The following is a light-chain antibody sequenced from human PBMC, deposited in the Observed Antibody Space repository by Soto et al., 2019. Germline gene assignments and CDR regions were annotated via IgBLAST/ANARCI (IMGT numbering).Light chain of an antibody. J-gene: IGKJ1*01. CDR3: QHYNNWPRT. Sequence: EIVMTQSPATLSVSPGERATLSCRASQSVSSNLAWYQQKPGQAPRLLIYGASTRATGIPARFSGSGSGTEFTLTISSLQSEDFAVYYCQHYNNWPRTFDKGTKVEIK. V-gene: IGKV3-15*01. CDR1: QSVSSN. CDR2: GAS.